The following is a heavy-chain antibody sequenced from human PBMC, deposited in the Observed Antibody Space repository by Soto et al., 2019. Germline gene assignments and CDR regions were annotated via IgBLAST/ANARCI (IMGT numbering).Heavy chain of an antibody. V-gene: IGHV4-30-4*01. CDR2: IYYSGST. D-gene: IGHD3-10*01. CDR1: GDSISSGDYY. J-gene: IGHJ3*02. CDR3: ARGNPMEHAFDT. Sequence: QVQLQESGAGLVKPSQTLSLTCTVSGDSISSGDYYWSWIRQPPGKGLEWIGYIYYSGSTYYNPSLKSRVTISVDTSKNQFSLKLSSVTAADTAVYYCARGNPMEHAFDTWGQGTMVTVSS.